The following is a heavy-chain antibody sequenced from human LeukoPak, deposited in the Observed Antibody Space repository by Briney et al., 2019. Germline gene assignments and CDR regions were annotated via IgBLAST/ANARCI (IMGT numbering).Heavy chain of an antibody. Sequence: GGSLRLSCAASGFTFSSYAMHWVRQAPGKGLEWVSGISWNSGSIGYADSVKGRFTISRDNAKNSLYLQMNSLRAEDTALYYCAKADCSSTSCYTGWYFDLWGRGTLVTVSS. V-gene: IGHV3-9*01. CDR3: AKADCSSTSCYTGWYFDL. CDR2: ISWNSGSI. CDR1: GFTFSSYA. D-gene: IGHD2-2*02. J-gene: IGHJ2*01.